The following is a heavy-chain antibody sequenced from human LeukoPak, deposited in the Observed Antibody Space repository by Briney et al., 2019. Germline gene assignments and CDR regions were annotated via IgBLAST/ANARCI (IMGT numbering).Heavy chain of an antibody. CDR3: AKVRLIGLSYYDMDV. CDR1: GFTFSSYA. D-gene: IGHD3-16*01. J-gene: IGHJ6*04. CDR2: IRYDGSNQ. Sequence: GGSLRLYCAASGFTFSSYAMHWGRQTPGKGLEWVALIRYDGSNQDYIESVKGRFTASRDNSKNTVYLQTNSLRAEDTAVYFCAKVRLIGLSYYDMDVWGKGTTVTVSS. V-gene: IGHV3-33*03.